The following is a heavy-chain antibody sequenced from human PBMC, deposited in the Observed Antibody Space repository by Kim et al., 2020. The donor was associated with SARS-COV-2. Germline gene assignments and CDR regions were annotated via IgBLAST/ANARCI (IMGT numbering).Heavy chain of an antibody. V-gene: IGHV3-11*05. D-gene: IGHD4-4*01. CDR2: ISSSSSYT. Sequence: GGSLRLSCAASGFTFSDYYMSWIRQAPGKGLEWVSYISSSSSYTNYADSVKGRFTISRDNAKNSLYLQMNSLRAEDTAVYYCARDSKARSSFDYWGQGTLGTVSS. J-gene: IGHJ4*02. CDR1: GFTFSDYY. CDR3: ARDSKARSSFDY.